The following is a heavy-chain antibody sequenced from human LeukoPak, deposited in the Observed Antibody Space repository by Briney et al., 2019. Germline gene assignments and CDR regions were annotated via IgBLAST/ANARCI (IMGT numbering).Heavy chain of an antibody. CDR2: INHSGST. V-gene: IGHV4-34*01. D-gene: IGHD5-12*01. CDR3: ARVWMVARGGFDY. J-gene: IGHJ4*02. Sequence: SETLSLTCAVYGGSFSGYYWSWIRQPPGEGLEWIGEINHSGSTNYNPSLKSRVTISVDTSKNQFSLKLSSVTAADTAVYYCARVWMVARGGFDYSGQGTLVTVSS. CDR1: GGSFSGYY.